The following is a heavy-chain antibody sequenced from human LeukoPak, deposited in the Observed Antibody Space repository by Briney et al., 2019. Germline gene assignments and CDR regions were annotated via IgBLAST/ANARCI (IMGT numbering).Heavy chain of an antibody. J-gene: IGHJ4*02. D-gene: IGHD1-26*01. Sequence: SETLSLTCTVSGASVSRNWWSWVRQPPGKGLEWIGEIHHSGGTYYNPSLKSRVTISVDTSKNQFSLKLSSVTAADTAVYYCARDSPMGSTSFDSWGQGTLVTVSS. CDR3: ARDSPMGSTSFDS. CDR1: GASVSRNW. V-gene: IGHV4-4*02. CDR2: IHHSGGT.